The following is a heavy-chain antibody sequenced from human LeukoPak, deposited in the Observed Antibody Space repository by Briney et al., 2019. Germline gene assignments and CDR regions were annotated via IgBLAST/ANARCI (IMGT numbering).Heavy chain of an antibody. D-gene: IGHD2-21*02. V-gene: IGHV3-30*02. CDR2: IRYDGDYK. J-gene: IGHJ3*02. CDR1: GFTFSTYG. CDR3: ARLAYCGGDCYSPSAFDI. Sequence: PGGSLRLSCAATGFTFSTYGMHWVRQAPGKGLEWVAFIRYDGDYKEHADSVKGRFTISRDNSKNTLYLQMNSLRPEDTAVYYCARLAYCGGDCYSPSAFDIWGQGTMVTVSS.